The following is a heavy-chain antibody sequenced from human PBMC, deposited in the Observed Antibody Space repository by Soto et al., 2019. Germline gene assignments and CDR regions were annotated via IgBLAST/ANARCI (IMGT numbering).Heavy chain of an antibody. V-gene: IGHV4-31*03. CDR3: ARKDSGYGDYMDV. D-gene: IGHD5-12*01. CDR1: GGSISSGGYY. J-gene: IGHJ6*03. CDR2: IYYSGST. Sequence: QVQLQESGPGLVKPSQTLSLTCTVSGGSISSGGYYWSWIRQHPGKGLEWIGYIYYSGSTYYNPSLKSRVTMSVDTSENQFSLRLSSVTAADTAVYYCARKDSGYGDYMDVWGKGTMVTVSS.